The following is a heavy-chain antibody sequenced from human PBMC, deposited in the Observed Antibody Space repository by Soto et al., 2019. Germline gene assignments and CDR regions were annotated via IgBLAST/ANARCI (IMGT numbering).Heavy chain of an antibody. V-gene: IGHV4-39*01. CDR1: HGSITSGDYF. Sequence: SETLSLTCTVSHGSITSGDYFWAWIRQPPGKGLEFIGSVHSSGGTYYSPSLKSRASISIDKSKNQFSLKLTSVSAGDTAVYFCASVVVGATRQTGSDHWGQGTLVTVSS. J-gene: IGHJ4*02. CDR3: ASVVVGATRQTGSDH. D-gene: IGHD2-15*01. CDR2: VHSSGGT.